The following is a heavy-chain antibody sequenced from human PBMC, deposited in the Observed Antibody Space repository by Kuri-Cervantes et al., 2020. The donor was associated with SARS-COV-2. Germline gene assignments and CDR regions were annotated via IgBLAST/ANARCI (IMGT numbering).Heavy chain of an antibody. V-gene: IGHV4-59*01. Sequence: SETLSLTCTVSGGSIRSYYWSWIRQPPGKGLEWIGYIYYSGSTNYNPSLKSRVTISVDTSKNQFSLKLSSVTAADTAVYYCARGQNYDILTGYYNVRDYYYMDVWGKGTTVTVSS. D-gene: IGHD3-9*01. CDR3: ARGQNYDILTGYYNVRDYYYMDV. CDR2: IYYSGST. J-gene: IGHJ6*03. CDR1: GGSIRSYY.